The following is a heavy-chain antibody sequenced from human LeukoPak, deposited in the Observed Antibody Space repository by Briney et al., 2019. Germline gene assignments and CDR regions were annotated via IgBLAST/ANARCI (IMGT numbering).Heavy chain of an antibody. Sequence: GGSLRLSCVASGFTVSSNYMSWVRQAPGKGLEWVSVIYSGGSTYYADSVKGRFTISRHNSKNTLYLQMNSLRAEDTAVYYCARSNYYDSSGYYPFFDYWGQGTLVTVSS. D-gene: IGHD3-22*01. J-gene: IGHJ4*02. V-gene: IGHV3-53*04. CDR2: IYSGGST. CDR1: GFTVSSNY. CDR3: ARSNYYDSSGYYPFFDY.